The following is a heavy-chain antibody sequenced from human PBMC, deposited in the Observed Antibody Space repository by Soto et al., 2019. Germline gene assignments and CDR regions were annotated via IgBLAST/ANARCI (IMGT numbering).Heavy chain of an antibody. V-gene: IGHV3-74*01. CDR1: GFTFSSCW. Sequence: GGSLRLSCEASGFTFSSCWMHWVRQAPGKGLVWVSRISSDGSSTNYADSVKGRFTISRDNAKNMLYLQMKNLRAEDTAVDYCASLYSSAWARDYWGQGTLVTVSS. CDR3: ASLYSSAWARDY. CDR2: ISSDGSST. J-gene: IGHJ4*02. D-gene: IGHD6-19*01.